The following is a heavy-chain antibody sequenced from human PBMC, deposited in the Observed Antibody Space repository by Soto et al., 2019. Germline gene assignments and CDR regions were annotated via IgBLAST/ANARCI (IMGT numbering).Heavy chain of an antibody. CDR3: ARDTGRYNYY. CDR1: GGSISSYS. Sequence: QVQLQESGPGLVKPSETLSLTCTVSGGSISSYSWSWIRQPPGKGLEWIGYIYDSGSTNYNPSLKRRVTMSVDTSKNQFSLKLSSVTAADTAVYYCARDTGRYNYYWGQGTLVTVSS. CDR2: IYDSGST. V-gene: IGHV4-59*01. D-gene: IGHD1-20*01. J-gene: IGHJ4*02.